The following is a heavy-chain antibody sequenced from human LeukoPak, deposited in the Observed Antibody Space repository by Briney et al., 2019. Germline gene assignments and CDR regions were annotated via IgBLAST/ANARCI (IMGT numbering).Heavy chain of an antibody. Sequence: SETLSLTCTVSAGTIRGYYWTWMRQPPGKGLEWIGYIYYSGSTNYNPSLKSRVTISIDTSKKQFSLKLSSVTAADTAVYFCARHQLLESNFDYWGQGTLVTVSS. V-gene: IGHV4-59*08. CDR1: AGTIRGYY. J-gene: IGHJ4*02. D-gene: IGHD2-2*01. CDR2: IYYSGST. CDR3: ARHQLLESNFDY.